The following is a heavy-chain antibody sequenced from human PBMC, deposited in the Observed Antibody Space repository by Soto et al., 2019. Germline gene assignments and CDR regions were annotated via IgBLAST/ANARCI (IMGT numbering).Heavy chain of an antibody. CDR2: INHSGST. Sequence: SETLSLTCAVYGGSFSGYYWSWIRQPPGKGLEWIGEINHSGSTNYNPSLKSRVTISVDTSKNQFSLKLSSVTAADTAVYYGARLVDQLQQYTARDRSSPYNGFDPWGQGTLVTVSS. J-gene: IGHJ5*02. CDR1: GGSFSGYY. V-gene: IGHV4-34*01. CDR3: ARLVDQLQQYTARDRSSPYNGFDP. D-gene: IGHD2-2*01.